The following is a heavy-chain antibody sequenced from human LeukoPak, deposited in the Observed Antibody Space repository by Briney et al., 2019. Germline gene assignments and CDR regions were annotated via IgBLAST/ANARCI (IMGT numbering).Heavy chain of an antibody. J-gene: IGHJ3*02. D-gene: IGHD6-19*01. CDR2: MNPNSGNT. Sequence: GASVKVSCKASGYTFTSYDINWVRQATGQGLEWMGWMNPNSGNTDYAQKFQGRFTITINTSISTAYMELSSLRSEDTAVYYCATPSIAVAGHPANDAFDIWGQGTMVTVSS. V-gene: IGHV1-8*03. CDR3: ATPSIAVAGHPANDAFDI. CDR1: GYTFTSYD.